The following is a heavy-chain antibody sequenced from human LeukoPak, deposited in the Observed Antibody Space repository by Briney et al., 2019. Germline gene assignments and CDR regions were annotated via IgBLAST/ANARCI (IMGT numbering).Heavy chain of an antibody. D-gene: IGHD6-19*01. CDR1: GFTFSSYG. J-gene: IGHJ4*02. V-gene: IGHV3-33*01. CDR3: ARESSGWSVDY. CDR2: IWYDGSNK. Sequence: PGRSLRLSCAASGFTFSSYGMHWVRQAPGKGLEWVAVIWYDGSNKYYADSVKGRFTISRDISKNTLYLQMNSLRAEDTAVYYCARESSGWSVDYWGQGTLVTVSS.